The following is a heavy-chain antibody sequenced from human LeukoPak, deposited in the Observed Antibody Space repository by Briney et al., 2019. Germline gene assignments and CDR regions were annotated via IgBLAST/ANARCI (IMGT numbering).Heavy chain of an antibody. V-gene: IGHV5-51*01. CDR2: IYPGDSDT. CDR3: ARLPHFSITIFGVVTYSPFDY. CDR1: GYSFTSYW. D-gene: IGHD3-3*01. J-gene: IGHJ4*02. Sequence: GVSLKISCKGSGYSFTSYWIGWVRQMPGKGLEWMGIIYPGDSDTRYSPSFQGQVTISADKSISTAYLQWSSLKASDTAMYYCARLPHFSITIFGVVTYSPFDYWGQGTLVTVSS.